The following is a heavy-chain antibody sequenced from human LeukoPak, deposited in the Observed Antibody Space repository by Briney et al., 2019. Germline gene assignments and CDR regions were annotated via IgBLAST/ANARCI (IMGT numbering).Heavy chain of an antibody. CDR1: GFTFSSYS. V-gene: IGHV3-21*01. CDR3: AREGYCSGGSCYSGGHYYGMDV. CDR2: ISSRSSYI. Sequence: GGSLRLSCAASGFTFSSYSMNWVRQAPGKGLEWVSSISSRSSYIYYADSVKGRFTISRDNAKNSLYLQMNSLRAEDTAVYYCAREGYCSGGSCYSGGHYYGMDVWGQGTTVTVSS. J-gene: IGHJ6*02. D-gene: IGHD2-15*01.